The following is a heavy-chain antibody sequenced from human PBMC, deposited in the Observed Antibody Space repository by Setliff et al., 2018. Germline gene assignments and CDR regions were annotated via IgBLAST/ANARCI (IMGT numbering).Heavy chain of an antibody. CDR1: GYTFTSYA. CDR2: INTNTGNP. CDR3: ARDIVVVPAAILLSFPGQSGWFDP. D-gene: IGHD2-2*02. J-gene: IGHJ5*02. V-gene: IGHV7-4-1*02. Sequence: GASVKVSCKASGYTFTSYAMNWVRQAPGQGLEWMGWINTNTGNPTYAQGFTGRFVFSLGTSVSTAYLQISSLKAEDTAVYYCARDIVVVPAAILLSFPGQSGWFDPWGQGTLVTVSS.